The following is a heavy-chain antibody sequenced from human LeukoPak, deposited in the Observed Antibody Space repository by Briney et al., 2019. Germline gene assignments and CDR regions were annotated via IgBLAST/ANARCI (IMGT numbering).Heavy chain of an antibody. Sequence: SSESLSLTCTVSGGSISSYYWSWVRQPAGNGLEWVGRIYTSGSTTYNPSLKSRATMSVDTSKKPFSLKLSSVTAADTAVYYCARHLDYYYSYMDGSSKGRTVT. CDR2: IYTSGST. CDR1: GGSISSYY. J-gene: IGHJ6*03. CDR3: ARHLDYYYSYMDG. V-gene: IGHV4-4*07.